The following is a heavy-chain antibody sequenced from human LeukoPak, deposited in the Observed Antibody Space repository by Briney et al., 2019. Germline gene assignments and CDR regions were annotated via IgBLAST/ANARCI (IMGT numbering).Heavy chain of an antibody. CDR1: GGSFSGYY. CDR2: INHSGST. CDR3: ARMLYGDYYFDY. J-gene: IGHJ4*02. D-gene: IGHD4-17*01. V-gene: IGHV4-34*01. Sequence: PSETLSLTCAVYGGSFSGYYWSWVRQPPGKGLEWIGEINHSGSTNYNPSLKSRVTISVDTSKNQFSLKLSSVTAADTAVYYCARMLYGDYYFDYLGQGTLVTVSS.